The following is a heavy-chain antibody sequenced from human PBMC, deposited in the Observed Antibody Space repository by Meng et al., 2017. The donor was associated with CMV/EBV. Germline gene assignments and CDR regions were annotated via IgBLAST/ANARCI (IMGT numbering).Heavy chain of an antibody. J-gene: IGHJ4*02. CDR2: IIPILGIT. Sequence: SVKVSCKASGGTFSSYTISWVRQAPGQGLEWMGRIIPILGITDYAQKFQGRVTITADKSTTTSYMELSSLRSDDTAVYYCARSGSTGYDFVSSLMTWWGQGTLVTVSS. D-gene: IGHD5-12*01. V-gene: IGHV1-69*02. CDR1: GGTFSSYT. CDR3: ARSGSTGYDFVSSLMTW.